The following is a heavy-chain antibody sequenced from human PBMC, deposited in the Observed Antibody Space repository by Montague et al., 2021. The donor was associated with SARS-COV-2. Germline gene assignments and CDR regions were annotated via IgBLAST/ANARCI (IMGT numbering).Heavy chain of an antibody. Sequence: SLRLSCAASGFTFSSYTMHWVRQIPGKGLDWLSVISCDRKVIVYADSVKGRFTISRDDSKSTLYLQMNSLTTEDTAVYYCARDMMLGAADAFDYWGQGTMVTVSS. D-gene: IGHD1-26*01. CDR1: GFTFSSYT. CDR3: ARDMMLGAADAFDY. J-gene: IGHJ4*02. CDR2: ISCDRKVI. V-gene: IGHV3-30*04.